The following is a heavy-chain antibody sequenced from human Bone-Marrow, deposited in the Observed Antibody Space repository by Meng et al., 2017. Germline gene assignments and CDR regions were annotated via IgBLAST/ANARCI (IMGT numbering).Heavy chain of an antibody. V-gene: IGHV4-34*01. CDR2: INHSGST. CDR3: ARGPTTMAHDFDY. CDR1: GGSFSGYY. D-gene: IGHD4-11*01. Sequence: QVQQQQWGAGLLKPSDTLSLTCAVYGGSFSGYYWSWIRQPPGKGLEWIGEINHSGSTNYNPSLESRATISVDTSQNNLSLKLSSVTAADSAVYYCARGPTTMAHDFDYWGQGTLVTVSS. J-gene: IGHJ4*02.